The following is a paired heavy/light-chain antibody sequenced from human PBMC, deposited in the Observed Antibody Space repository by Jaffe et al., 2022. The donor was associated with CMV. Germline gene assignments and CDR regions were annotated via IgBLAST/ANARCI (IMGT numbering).Light chain of an antibody. J-gene: IGLJ3*02. Sequence: QSALTQPASVSGSPGHSITISCTGTNSDVGGYNYVSWYQQHPGKAPKVMIYDVTNRPSGVSNRFSGSKSGNTASLTISGLQAEDEADYYCTSYTNSYTVVFGGGTKLTVL. CDR1: NSDVGGYNY. V-gene: IGLV2-14*03. CDR3: TSYTNSYTVV. CDR2: DVT.
Heavy chain of an antibody. Sequence: EMQLLESGGALVQPGGSLRLSCTASGFTFSSYAMSWVRQAPGKGLEWVSVVTGSGGSTYYADSVKGRFTISRDNSKNTLFLQMNSLRVEDTAIYYCAKVVGAPLFGYLQHWGQGTLVPVSS. CDR3: AKVVGAPLFGYLQH. J-gene: IGHJ1*01. CDR2: VTGSGGST. V-gene: IGHV3-23*01. CDR1: GFTFSSYA. D-gene: IGHD1-26*01.